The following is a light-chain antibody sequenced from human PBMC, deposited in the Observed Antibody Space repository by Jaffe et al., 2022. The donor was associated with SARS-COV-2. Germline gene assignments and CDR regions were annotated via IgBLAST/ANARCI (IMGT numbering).Light chain of an antibody. Sequence: QSVLTQPPSVSGAPGQRVTISCTGSSSNIGGGYDVHWYQQLPGTAPKLLIFDNSNRPSGVPDRFSGSKSGTSASLAISGLQAEDEADYYCQSFDSSLSGSVFGGGTKLTVL. CDR3: QSFDSSLSGSV. CDR1: SSNIGGGYD. V-gene: IGLV1-40*01. CDR2: DNS. J-gene: IGLJ3*02.